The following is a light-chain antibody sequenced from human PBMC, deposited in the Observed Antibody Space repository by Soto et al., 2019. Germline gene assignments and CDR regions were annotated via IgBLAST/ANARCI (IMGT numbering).Light chain of an antibody. CDR3: SSYTSSSTLV. CDR1: SSDVGCYNY. CDR2: EVS. V-gene: IGLV2-14*01. J-gene: IGLJ1*01. Sequence: QSALTQPASVSGSPGQSITISCTGTSSDVGCYNYVSWYQQHPGKAPKLMIYEVSNRPSGVSNRFPGSKSGNTASLTLSGLQAEDEADYYCSSYTSSSTLVFGTGTKLTVL.